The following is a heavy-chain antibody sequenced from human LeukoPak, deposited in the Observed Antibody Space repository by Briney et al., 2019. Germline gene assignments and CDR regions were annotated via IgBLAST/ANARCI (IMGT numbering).Heavy chain of an antibody. D-gene: IGHD1-1*01. Sequence: GGSLRLSFAASGFTFSSYSMNWVRQAPGKGLEWVSSISSSSSYIYYADSVKGRFTISRDNAKNSLYLQMNSLRAEDTAVYYCAKERDMEPFDYWGQGTLVTVSS. CDR3: AKERDMEPFDY. CDR2: ISSSSSYI. J-gene: IGHJ4*02. CDR1: GFTFSSYS. V-gene: IGHV3-21*04.